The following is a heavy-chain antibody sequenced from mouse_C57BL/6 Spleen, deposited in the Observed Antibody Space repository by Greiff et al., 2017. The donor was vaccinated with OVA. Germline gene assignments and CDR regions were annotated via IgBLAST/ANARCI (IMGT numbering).Heavy chain of an antibody. Sequence: QVQLQQPGAELVMPGASVKLSCKASGYTFTSYWMHWVKQRPGQGLEWIGEIDPSDSYTNYNQKFKGKSTLTVDKSSSTAYMQLSSLTSEDSAVYYCARSEIYYDYDWYFDVWGHRDHGHRLL. CDR1: GYTFTSYW. J-gene: IGHJ1*03. CDR3: ARSEIYYDYDWYFDV. D-gene: IGHD2-4*01. CDR2: IDPSDSYT. V-gene: IGHV1-69*01.